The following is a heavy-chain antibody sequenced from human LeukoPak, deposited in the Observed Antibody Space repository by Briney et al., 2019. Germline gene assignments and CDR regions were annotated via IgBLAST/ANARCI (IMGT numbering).Heavy chain of an antibody. V-gene: IGHV1-69*05. Sequence: SVKVSCKASGGTFNSYAISWVRQAPGQGLEWMGGIIPIFGTANYAQKFQGRVTITTDESTSTAYMELSSLRSEDTAVYYCASSTNLLAAAGANYYYYYMDVWGKGTTVTVSS. CDR1: GGTFNSYA. CDR2: IIPIFGTA. CDR3: ASSTNLLAAAGANYYYYYMDV. J-gene: IGHJ6*03. D-gene: IGHD6-13*01.